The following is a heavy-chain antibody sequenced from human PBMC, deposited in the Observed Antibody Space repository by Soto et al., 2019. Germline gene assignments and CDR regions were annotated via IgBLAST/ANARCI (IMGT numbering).Heavy chain of an antibody. D-gene: IGHD1-26*01. CDR1: GFTFSRYA. CDR3: GNDPWVYLVGTDACFDP. Sequence: EVQLLESGGGLVQPGGSLRLSCAASGFTFSRYAMSWVRQAPGKGLKWVSVITGSGGSKYYADSVKGRFTISRDNYKNTLYQKMNRMRADETAVFYCGNDPWVYLVGTDACFDPWGQGTLVTVSS. J-gene: IGHJ5*02. CDR2: ITGSGGSK. V-gene: IGHV3-23*01.